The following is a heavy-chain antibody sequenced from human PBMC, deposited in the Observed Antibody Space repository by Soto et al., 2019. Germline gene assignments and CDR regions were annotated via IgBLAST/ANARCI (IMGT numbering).Heavy chain of an antibody. J-gene: IGHJ4*02. CDR1: GGSISSSSYY. V-gene: IGHV4-39*01. Sequence: SETLSLTCTVSGGSISSSSYYWGWIRQPPGKGLEWIGSIYYSGSTYYNPSLKSRVTISVDTSKNQFSLKLSSVTAADTAVYYCARQYYSSSSEIKDFDYWGQGTLVTVSS. D-gene: IGHD6-6*01. CDR3: ARQYYSSSSEIKDFDY. CDR2: IYYSGST.